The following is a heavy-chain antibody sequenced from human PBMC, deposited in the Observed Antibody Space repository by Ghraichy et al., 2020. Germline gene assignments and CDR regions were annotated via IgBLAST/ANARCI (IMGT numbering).Heavy chain of an antibody. CDR2: MYYSGTT. CDR1: GGSISSYY. J-gene: IGHJ6*04. Sequence: SETLSLTCTVSGGSISSYYWSWIRQPPGKGLELIGYMYYSGTTNYNPSLKSRATIAVDTSKNQFSLTLTSVTAADTAVYYCARLKGDFHYYGMDVWGIGTTVTVSS. D-gene: IGHD3-10*01. CDR3: ARLKGDFHYYGMDV. V-gene: IGHV4-59*01.